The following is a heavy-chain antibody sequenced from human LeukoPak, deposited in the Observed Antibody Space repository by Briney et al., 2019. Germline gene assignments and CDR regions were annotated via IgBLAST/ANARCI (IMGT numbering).Heavy chain of an antibody. D-gene: IGHD1-14*01. CDR3: ARRAGTSLYFQY. V-gene: IGHV5-51*01. J-gene: IGHJ1*01. CDR2: ISIGDSDT. Sequence: GESLQISCKSSGGNLTSNWGAWVRQMPGKGLEGMGIISIGDSDTRYSPSFQGQVTLSADKSISTAYLQWSSLKASDSATYFCARRAGTSLYFQYWGQGTLVIVSS. CDR1: GGNLTSNW.